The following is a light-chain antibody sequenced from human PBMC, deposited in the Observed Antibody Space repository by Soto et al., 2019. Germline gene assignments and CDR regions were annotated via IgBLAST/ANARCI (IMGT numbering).Light chain of an antibody. J-gene: IGKJ1*01. Sequence: DIQMTQSPSTLSASVGDRVTITCRASQSISSWLAWYQQKPGKAPKLLIYKASSLESEVPSRFSGSGSGTDFTLTISSLQPDDSATYYCQQYDNLWTFAQGTKVEIK. CDR1: QSISSW. CDR3: QQYDNLWT. CDR2: KAS. V-gene: IGKV1-5*03.